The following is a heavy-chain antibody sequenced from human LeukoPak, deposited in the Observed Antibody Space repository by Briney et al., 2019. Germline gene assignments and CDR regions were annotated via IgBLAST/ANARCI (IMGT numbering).Heavy chain of an antibody. CDR3: AGLVGRYSSGLYYYYFDY. CDR1: GDSINSLDL. D-gene: IGHD3-22*01. V-gene: IGHV4-4*02. CDR2: MYLSGTT. Sequence: PSETLSLTCTVSGDSINSLDLWSWVRQPPGKGLEWIGEMYLSGTTHSNPSVKSRVTISIDKSKNQFFLNLSSVTAADTAVYYCAGLVGRYSSGLYYYYFDYWGQGTLVTYSS. J-gene: IGHJ4*02.